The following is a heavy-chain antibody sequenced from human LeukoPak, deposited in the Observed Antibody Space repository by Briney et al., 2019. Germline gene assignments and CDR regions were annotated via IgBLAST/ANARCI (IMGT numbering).Heavy chain of an antibody. CDR2: INPNSGGT. CDR3: ASAGELSLSHWFDP. Sequence: ASVKASCEASGYTFTGYYMHWVRQAPGQGLEWMGWINPNSGGTNYAQKFQGRVTMTRDTSISTAYMELSRLRSDDTAVYYCASAGELSLSHWFDPWGQGTLVTVSS. J-gene: IGHJ5*02. CDR1: GYTFTGYY. D-gene: IGHD3-16*02. V-gene: IGHV1-2*02.